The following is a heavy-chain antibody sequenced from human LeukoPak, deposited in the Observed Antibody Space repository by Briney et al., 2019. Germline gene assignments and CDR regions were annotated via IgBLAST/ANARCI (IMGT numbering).Heavy chain of an antibody. J-gene: IGHJ2*01. D-gene: IGHD3-10*01. Sequence: EASVKVSCTASGYTFTSHSIHWVRQAPGEGLEWMGIINPITGSTNYAQKFQGTVTMTRDTSTSTVYMDLGSLRSEDTAVYYCARDTIWGRGSYLDVWGRGTLVTVSS. V-gene: IGHV1-46*01. CDR1: GYTFTSHS. CDR2: INPITGST. CDR3: ARDTIWGRGSYLDV.